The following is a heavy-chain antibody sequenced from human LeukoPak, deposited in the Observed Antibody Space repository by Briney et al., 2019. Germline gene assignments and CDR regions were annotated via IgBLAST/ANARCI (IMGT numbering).Heavy chain of an antibody. CDR1: GYTFTSYG. Sequence: GASVKVSCKASGYTFTSYGISWVRQAPGQGLEWMGGIIPIFGTANYAQKFQGRVTITTDESTSTAYMELSSLRSEDTAVYYCARGREVVPAAAFDYWGQGTLVTVSS. V-gene: IGHV1-69*05. D-gene: IGHD2-2*01. J-gene: IGHJ4*02. CDR3: ARGREVVPAAAFDY. CDR2: IIPIFGTA.